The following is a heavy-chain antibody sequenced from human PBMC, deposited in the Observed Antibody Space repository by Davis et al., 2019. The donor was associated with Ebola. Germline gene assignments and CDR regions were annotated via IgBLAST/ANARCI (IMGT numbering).Heavy chain of an antibody. J-gene: IGHJ5*02. Sequence: PGGSLRLSCAASGFTFSSYAMHWVRQAPGKGLEWVAVISYDGSNKYYADSVKGRFTISRDNSKNTLYLQMNSLRAEDTAVYYCARTGVLSSSWSYNWFDPWGQGTLVTVSS. CDR3: ARTGVLSSSWSYNWFDP. V-gene: IGHV3-30-3*01. CDR2: ISYDGSNK. CDR1: GFTFSSYA. D-gene: IGHD6-13*01.